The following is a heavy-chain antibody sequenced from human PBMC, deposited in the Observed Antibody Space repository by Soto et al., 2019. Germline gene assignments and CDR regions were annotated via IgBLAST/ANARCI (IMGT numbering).Heavy chain of an antibody. J-gene: IGHJ5*02. V-gene: IGHV4-30-4*01. CDR2: IYYSGRS. CDR1: GGSISSADWY. Sequence: SETLSLTCTVSGGSISSADWYWSWIRQPPGKGLEWIGYIYYSGRSYYNPSLNSRLAISLDTSKNQFSLNLTSVTAADTAIYYCDRVFYDTQNNWLDPWGQGTRVTVSS. CDR3: DRVFYDTQNNWLDP. D-gene: IGHD3-22*01.